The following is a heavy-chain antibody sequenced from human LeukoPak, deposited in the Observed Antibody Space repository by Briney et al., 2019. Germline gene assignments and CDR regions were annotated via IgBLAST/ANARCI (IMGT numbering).Heavy chain of an antibody. J-gene: IGHJ4*02. CDR2: ISSSGSAI. CDR3: ARGPAVAGDYFHY. CDR1: GFTFSDHY. Sequence: GGSLRLSCAVSGFTFSDHYMDWVRQAPGKGLEWVSYISSSGSAIYYADSVKGRFTISRDNAKNSLYLQMNSLRAEDTAVYYCARGPAVAGDYFHYWGQGTLVTVSS. D-gene: IGHD6-19*01. V-gene: IGHV3-11*04.